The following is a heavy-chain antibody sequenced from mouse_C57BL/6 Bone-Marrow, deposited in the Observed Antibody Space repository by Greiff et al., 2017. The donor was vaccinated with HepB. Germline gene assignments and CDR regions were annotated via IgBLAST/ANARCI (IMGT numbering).Heavy chain of an antibody. CDR3: ARYMAAQALYYFDY. CDR1: GFTFTDYY. CDR2: IRNKANGYTT. J-gene: IGHJ2*01. Sequence: EVKLMESGGGLVQPGGSLSLSCAASGFTFTDYYMSWVRQPPGKALEWLGFIRNKANGYTTEYSASVKGRFTISRDNSQSILYLQMNALRAEDSATYYCARYMAAQALYYFDYWGQGTTLTVSS. D-gene: IGHD3-2*02. V-gene: IGHV7-3*01.